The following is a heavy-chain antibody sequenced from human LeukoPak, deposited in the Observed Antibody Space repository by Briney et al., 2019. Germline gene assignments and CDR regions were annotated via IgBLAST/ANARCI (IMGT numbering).Heavy chain of an antibody. CDR3: ARTSKVDTAMASFDY. CDR1: GFTFSSYS. Sequence: GGSLRLSCAASGFTFSSYSMNWVRQAPGKGLEWVSSISSSSSYIYYADSVKGRFTISRDNAKNSLYLQMNSLRAEDTAVYYCARTSKVDTAMASFDYWGQGTLVTVSS. CDR2: ISSSSSYI. D-gene: IGHD5-18*01. J-gene: IGHJ4*02. V-gene: IGHV3-21*01.